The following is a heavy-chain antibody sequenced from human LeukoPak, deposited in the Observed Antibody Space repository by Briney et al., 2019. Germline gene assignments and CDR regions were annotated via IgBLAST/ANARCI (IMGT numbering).Heavy chain of an antibody. CDR3: ARGKGLVADAFDI. J-gene: IGHJ3*02. CDR2: ISSNGGST. V-gene: IGHV3-64*01. D-gene: IGHD2-2*01. Sequence: PGGSLRLSCAASGFIFSSYAMHWVRQAPGKGLEYVSAISSNGGSTYYANSVKGRFTISRDNSKNTLYLQMGSLRAEDMAVYYCARGKGLVADAFDIWGQGTMVTVSS. CDR1: GFIFSSYA.